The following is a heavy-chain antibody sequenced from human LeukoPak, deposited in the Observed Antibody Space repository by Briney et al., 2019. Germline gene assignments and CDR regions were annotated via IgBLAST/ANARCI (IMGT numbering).Heavy chain of an antibody. J-gene: IGHJ4*02. CDR2: LSSSSSYI. Sequence: GGSLRLSCAASEFTLSSYSMNWVRQAPEKGLVRVSTLSSSSSYIYYADSVKGRFTISRDNARNSLYLQMNSLRAEDTAVYYCAKDRGLGYDSSGYDYWGQGTLVTVSS. D-gene: IGHD3-22*01. CDR1: EFTLSSYS. V-gene: IGHV3-21*04. CDR3: AKDRGLGYDSSGYDY.